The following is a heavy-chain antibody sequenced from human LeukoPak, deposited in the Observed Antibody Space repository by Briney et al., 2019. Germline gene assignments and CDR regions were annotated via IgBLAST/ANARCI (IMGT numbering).Heavy chain of an antibody. J-gene: IGHJ4*02. CDR1: GYTFTSYG. V-gene: IGHV1-2*02. CDR2: INPNSGGT. D-gene: IGHD1-26*01. Sequence: GASVKVSCKASGYTFTSYGISWVRQAPGQGPEWMGWINPNSGGTNYAQKFQGRVTMTRDTPISTAYMELSRLRSDDTAVYYCARGGSRSVWGQGTLVTVSS. CDR3: ARGGSRSV.